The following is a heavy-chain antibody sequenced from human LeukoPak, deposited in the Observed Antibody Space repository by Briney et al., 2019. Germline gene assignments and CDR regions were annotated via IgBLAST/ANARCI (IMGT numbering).Heavy chain of an antibody. CDR3: ARDLGVAVAGYFQH. Sequence: ASVKVSCKASGYTFTGYYMHWVRQAPGQGLEWMGWINPNSGNTNYAQKLQGRVTMTTDTSTSTAYMELRSLRSDDTAVYYCARDLGVAVAGYFQHWGQGTLVTVSS. CDR1: GYTFTGYY. J-gene: IGHJ1*01. V-gene: IGHV1-18*04. D-gene: IGHD6-19*01. CDR2: INPNSGNT.